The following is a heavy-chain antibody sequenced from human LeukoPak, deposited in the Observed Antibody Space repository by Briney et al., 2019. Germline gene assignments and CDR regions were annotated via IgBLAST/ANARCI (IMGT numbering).Heavy chain of an antibody. V-gene: IGHV4-31*03. CDR3: ARRVSSWYREVWDH. D-gene: IGHD6-13*01. CDR2: MYGTGTT. CDR1: GDSNITGTYF. J-gene: IGHJ4*02. Sequence: PSETLSLTCTVSGDSNITGTYFWTWIRQHPGKDLEWIGSMYGTGTTLYNPSLQSRISISPDTSKNQFSLKLNSVTAADTAVYYCARRVSSWYREVWDHWGQGTLVTVSS.